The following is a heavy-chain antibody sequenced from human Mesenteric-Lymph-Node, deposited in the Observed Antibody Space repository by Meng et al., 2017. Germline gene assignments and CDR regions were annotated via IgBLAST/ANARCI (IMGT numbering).Heavy chain of an antibody. V-gene: IGHV1-2*06. CDR3: ASDGAGTYTGLNF. J-gene: IGHJ4*02. D-gene: IGHD3-16*01. CDR2: LNPKGDT. Sequence: ASVKVSCKASGGTFSSYAISWVRQAPGQGLEWMGRLNPKGDTDYAQKFQGRVTMTRDTSISSAYMELTRLKSDDTAVYYCASDGAGTYTGLNFWGQGTLVTVSS. CDR1: GGTFSSYA.